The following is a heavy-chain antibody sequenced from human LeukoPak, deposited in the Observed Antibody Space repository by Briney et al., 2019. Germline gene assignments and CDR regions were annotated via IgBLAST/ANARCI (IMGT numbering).Heavy chain of an antibody. V-gene: IGHV3-7*01. D-gene: IGHD6-19*01. Sequence: GGSLRLSCAASGFTFSSYSMNWVRQAPGKGLEWVANIKQDGSEKYYVDSVKGRFTISRDNAKNSLYLQMNSLRAEDTAVYYCAREAPPIAVAGEFDYWGQGTLVTVSS. CDR1: GFTFSSYS. J-gene: IGHJ4*02. CDR3: AREAPPIAVAGEFDY. CDR2: IKQDGSEK.